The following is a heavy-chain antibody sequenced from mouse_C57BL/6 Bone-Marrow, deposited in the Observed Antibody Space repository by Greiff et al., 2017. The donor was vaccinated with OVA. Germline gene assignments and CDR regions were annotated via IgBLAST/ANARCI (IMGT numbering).Heavy chain of an antibody. Sequence: LQQPGAELVRPGTSVKLSCKASGYTFTSYWMHWVKQRPGQGLEWIGVIDPSDSYTNYNQKFKGKATLTVDTSSSTAYMQLSSLTSEDSAVYYCARGYYGPFDYWGQGTTLTVSS. D-gene: IGHD1-1*01. CDR2: IDPSDSYT. J-gene: IGHJ2*01. CDR1: GYTFTSYW. V-gene: IGHV1-59*01. CDR3: ARGYYGPFDY.